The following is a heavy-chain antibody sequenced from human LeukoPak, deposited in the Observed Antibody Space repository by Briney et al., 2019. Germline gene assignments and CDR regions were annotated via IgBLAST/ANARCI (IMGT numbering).Heavy chain of an antibody. J-gene: IGHJ5*02. CDR1: GGSMSNYW. Sequence: PPETLSLTCTVSGGSMSNYWWNWIRQPPGKGLEWIGYIYYDGSTYYNPALNSRVTISIDTSKNQFSLKLNSVTAADTAVYYCARRLCSSLTCNIGPSGNWLDPWGQGTLVTVSS. CDR2: IYYDGST. D-gene: IGHD2-2*02. V-gene: IGHV4-59*08. CDR3: ARRLCSSLTCNIGPSGNWLDP.